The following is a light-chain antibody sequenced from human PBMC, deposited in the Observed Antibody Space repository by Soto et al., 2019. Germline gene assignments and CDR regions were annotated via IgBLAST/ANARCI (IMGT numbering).Light chain of an antibody. Sequence: QMTQSPSSLSASVGDXVTTTCRATQNISPWLAWYQQKPGKAPKLLIYDVSRLEGGVPSRFSGSGSGTEFTLTINSLHPDDSATYYCQQYNTFCTFGQGTKVDI. CDR1: QNISPW. CDR3: QQYNTFCT. V-gene: IGKV1-5*01. J-gene: IGKJ1*01. CDR2: DVS.